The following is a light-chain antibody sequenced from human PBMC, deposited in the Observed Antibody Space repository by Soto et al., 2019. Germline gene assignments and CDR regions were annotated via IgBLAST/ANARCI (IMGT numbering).Light chain of an antibody. CDR1: QSVSSNY. J-gene: IGKJ5*01. CDR3: HQRQYWPIT. Sequence: EIVLTQSPGTLSLSAGERASLSCRASQSVSSNYLGWYQQKPGQAPRLLIYGASSRAPGIPDRFSGSGSGTGFTLTISRLEPEDFAVYYCHQRQYWPITFGQGTRLEIK. CDR2: GAS. V-gene: IGKV3D-20*02.